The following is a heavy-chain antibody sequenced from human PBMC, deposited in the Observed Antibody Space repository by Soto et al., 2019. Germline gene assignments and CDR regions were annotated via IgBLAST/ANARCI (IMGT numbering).Heavy chain of an antibody. J-gene: IGHJ4*02. CDR1: GGTFSSYA. D-gene: IGHD1-20*01. CDR2: FIPILGTA. V-gene: IGHV1-69*06. CDR3: AREGITGTTSPDY. Sequence: QVQLVQSGAGVKKPGSSGQVSCKASGGTFSSYAFSWVPQAPGQGLEGMGGFIPILGTANYPQRFQGRVRITADKSTSTAYMELSSLRSEDTAVYYCAREGITGTTSPDYWGQGTLFTVSS.